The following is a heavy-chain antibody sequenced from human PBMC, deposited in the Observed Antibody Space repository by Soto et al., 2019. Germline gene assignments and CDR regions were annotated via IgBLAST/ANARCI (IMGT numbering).Heavy chain of an antibody. J-gene: IGHJ4*02. CDR1: GFTVSRNL. Sequence: EVQLVESGGGLVQPGGSLRLSCAASGFTVSRNLMSWVRQAPGKGLEWVANIKQDGSEENYADSVKGRFTISRDKGKTSVYLQMNSLRAEDTAVYFCARDRSFLGSSWYGPLDYWGQGILVTVSS. D-gene: IGHD6-13*01. CDR2: IKQDGSEE. CDR3: ARDRSFLGSSWYGPLDY. V-gene: IGHV3-7*01.